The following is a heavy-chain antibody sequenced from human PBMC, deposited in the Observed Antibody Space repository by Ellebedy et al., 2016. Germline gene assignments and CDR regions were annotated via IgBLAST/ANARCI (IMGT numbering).Heavy chain of an antibody. CDR2: ISYDGSNA. D-gene: IGHD3-16*01. J-gene: IGHJ3*02. V-gene: IGHV3-30*04. Sequence: GGSLRLSCAASGFTFNTYAMDWVRQAPGKGLEWVALISYDGSNAFYADSVKGRFTISRDNSNDTVFLQMNSLRGDDTAMYYCARDGGWDEEFHDALDMWGHGTMVTVSS. CDR1: GFTFNTYA. CDR3: ARDGGWDEEFHDALDM.